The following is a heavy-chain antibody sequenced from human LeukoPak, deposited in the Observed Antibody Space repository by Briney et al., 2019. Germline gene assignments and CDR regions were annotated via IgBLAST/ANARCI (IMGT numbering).Heavy chain of an antibody. CDR3: ARDRGYYDSSGRGYFDL. CDR1: GFTFSSYA. J-gene: IGHJ2*01. V-gene: IGHV3-23*01. Sequence: GGSLRLSCAASGFTFSSYAMSWVRQAPGKGLEWVSAISGSGGSTYYADSVKGRFTISRDNSKNTLYLQMNSLRAEDTAVYYCARDRGYYDSSGRGYFDLWGRGTLVTVSS. CDR2: ISGSGGST. D-gene: IGHD3-22*01.